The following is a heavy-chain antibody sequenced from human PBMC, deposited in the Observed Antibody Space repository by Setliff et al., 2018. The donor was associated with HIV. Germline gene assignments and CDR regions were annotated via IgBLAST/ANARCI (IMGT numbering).Heavy chain of an antibody. Sequence: SETLSLTCTISGDSINRCGHVWGWIRQPPGKTLEWIGNIDCGSIYYNASVQSRLTISIDMSKNHLFLHLKSVTAADTAVYYCATRPADSSWLGVFDYWGRGTLVTVSS. CDR1: GDSINRCGHV. V-gene: IGHV4-39*01. D-gene: IGHD6-13*01. J-gene: IGHJ4*02. CDR3: ATRPADSSWLGVFDY. CDR2: IDCGSI.